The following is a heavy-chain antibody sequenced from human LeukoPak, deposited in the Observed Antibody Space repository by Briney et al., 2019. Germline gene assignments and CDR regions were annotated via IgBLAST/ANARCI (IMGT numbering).Heavy chain of an antibody. CDR3: AKSPSWGSGLDAFDI. V-gene: IGHV4-61*01. D-gene: IGHD7-27*01. CDR1: GYSISSDYY. Sequence: PSETLSLTCAVSGYSISSDYYWSWIRQPPGKGLEWIGYIYYTGSTKYNPSLKSRVTLSVDSSKTQFSLKLNSVTAADTAVYYCAKSPSWGSGLDAFDIWGQGTMVTVSS. CDR2: IYYTGST. J-gene: IGHJ3*02.